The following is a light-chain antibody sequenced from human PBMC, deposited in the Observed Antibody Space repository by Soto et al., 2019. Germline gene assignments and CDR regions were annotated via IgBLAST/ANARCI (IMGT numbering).Light chain of an antibody. J-gene: IGKJ2*01. V-gene: IGKV1-39*01. CDR2: AAS. CDR3: QQSYSLPYT. CDR1: QSIDNF. Sequence: DIQMTQSPSSLSASVGDRVTITCRPSQSIDNFLNWYQQKPGKAPNLLIYAASSLQSGVSSRFSGSGSGTDFTLTIRSLQPEDSATYYCQQSYSLPYTFGQGNKVEIK.